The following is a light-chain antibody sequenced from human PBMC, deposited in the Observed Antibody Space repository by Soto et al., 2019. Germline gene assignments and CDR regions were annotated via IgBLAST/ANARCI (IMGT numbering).Light chain of an antibody. Sequence: DIVMTQSPLSLPVTPGEAASISCRSSQSLLHSNGYNYLDWYLQKPGQSPQLLIYLGSNRASGVPDRFSGIGSGTDFTLKISRVEAQDGGVYYCMQALLVPLTLGGGTKVEIK. CDR3: MQALLVPLT. CDR2: LGS. J-gene: IGKJ4*01. CDR1: QSLLHSNGYNY. V-gene: IGKV2-28*01.